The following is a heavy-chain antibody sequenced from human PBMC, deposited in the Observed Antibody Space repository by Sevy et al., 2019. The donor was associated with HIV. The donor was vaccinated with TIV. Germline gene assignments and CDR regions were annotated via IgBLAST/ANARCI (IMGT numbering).Heavy chain of an antibody. CDR3: ARTQGESGQGDSRDYLYAGDHYFDH. CDR1: DVSITSSNYY. Sequence: SETLSLTCTVSDVSITSSNYYWGWIRQSPGKGLEWVGSFYSSAGTYYNPSLKSRVTISVDTSKNHFSLRLNSVTAADTAVYFCARTQGESGQGDSRDYLYAGDHYFDHWGQRTPVTVSS. J-gene: IGHJ4*02. V-gene: IGHV4-39*02. D-gene: IGHD3-22*01. CDR2: FYSSAGT.